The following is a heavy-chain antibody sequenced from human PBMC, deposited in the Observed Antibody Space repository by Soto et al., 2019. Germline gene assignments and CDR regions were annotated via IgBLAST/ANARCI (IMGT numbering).Heavy chain of an antibody. CDR3: ARATYYFDSTGPKIGYFDY. J-gene: IGHJ4*02. CDR2: ISYDGSNK. D-gene: IGHD3-22*01. CDR1: GFIFNSYA. V-gene: IGHV3-30-3*01. Sequence: PGGSLRLSCAASGFIFNSYAMHWVRQAPGKGLEWVAVISYDGSNKYYADSVKGRFTISRDNSKNTLYPQMNSLRAEDTAVYYCARATYYFDSTGPKIGYFDYWGQGTLVTVSS.